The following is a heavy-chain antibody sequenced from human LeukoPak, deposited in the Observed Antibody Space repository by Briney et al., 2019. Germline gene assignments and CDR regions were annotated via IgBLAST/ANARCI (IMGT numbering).Heavy chain of an antibody. CDR2: INLDGTEK. J-gene: IGHJ4*02. CDR1: GFTLSNYW. D-gene: IGHD1-14*01. V-gene: IGHV3-7*04. CDR3: ARENHAKFDY. Sequence: GPCLRLSCVHSGFTLSNYWVSCVRQAPGKGLEWVANINLDGTEKYYVDCVKGRFTISRDNAKYSLYLQMNGLRAEDTAVYYCARENHAKFDYWGQGTLVTVPS.